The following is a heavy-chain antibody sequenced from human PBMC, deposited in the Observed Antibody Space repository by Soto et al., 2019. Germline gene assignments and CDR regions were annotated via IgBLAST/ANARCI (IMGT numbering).Heavy chain of an antibody. CDR3: ARVSTDYDFWSGYYPSYYYGMDV. D-gene: IGHD3-3*01. Sequence: PGGSLRLSCAASGXTFSSYGMHWVRQAPGKGLEWVAVIWYDGSNKYYADSVKGRFTISRDNSKNTLYLQMNSLRAEDTAVYYCARVSTDYDFWSGYYPSYYYGMDVWGQGTTVTVSS. CDR2: IWYDGSNK. J-gene: IGHJ6*02. V-gene: IGHV3-33*01. CDR1: GXTFSSYG.